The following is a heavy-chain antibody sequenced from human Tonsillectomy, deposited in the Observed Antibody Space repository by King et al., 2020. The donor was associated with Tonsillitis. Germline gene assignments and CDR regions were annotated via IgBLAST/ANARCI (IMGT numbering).Heavy chain of an antibody. D-gene: IGHD5-12*01. Sequence: VQLVESGGGLVQPGGSLRLSCAASGFTFSSYAMSWVRQAPGKGLEWVSVIYSGGSSTYYADSVKGRFTISRDNSKNTLYLQMNSLRAEDTAVYYCAIPPCYSGYDWLPDYWGQGTLVTVSS. V-gene: IGHV3-23*03. CDR1: GFTFSSYA. CDR3: AIPPCYSGYDWLPDY. CDR2: IYSGGSST. J-gene: IGHJ4*02.